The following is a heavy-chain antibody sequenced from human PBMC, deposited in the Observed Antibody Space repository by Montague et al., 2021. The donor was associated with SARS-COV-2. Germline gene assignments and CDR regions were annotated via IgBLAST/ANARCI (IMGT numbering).Heavy chain of an antibody. V-gene: IGHV4-39*01. CDR3: ARLYGSSLDY. CDR1: GGSVSRISSH. CDR2: FYYAGGT. Sequence: SETLSLTCTVSGGSVSRISSHWGWIRQPPGKGLEYIGSFYYAGGTQYNPSLKSRVTISVDTSNDQLSLKMNSVTAADTAVYFCARLYGSSLDYWGQGTLVTVSS. J-gene: IGHJ4*02. D-gene: IGHD4-17*01.